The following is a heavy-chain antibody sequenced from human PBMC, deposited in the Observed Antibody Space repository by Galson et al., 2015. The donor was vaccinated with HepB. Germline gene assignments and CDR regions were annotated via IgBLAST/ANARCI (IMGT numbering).Heavy chain of an antibody. Sequence: SLRLSCAASGFTFSSYGMHWVRQAPGKGLEWVAVISYDGSNKYYADSVKGRFTISRDNSKNTLYLQMNSLRAEDTAVYYCAKDKLAYSGSYYLGGGLGGLDYWGQGTLVTVSS. D-gene: IGHD1-26*01. CDR2: ISYDGSNK. V-gene: IGHV3-30*18. CDR1: GFTFSSYG. J-gene: IGHJ4*02. CDR3: AKDKLAYSGSYYLGGGLGGLDY.